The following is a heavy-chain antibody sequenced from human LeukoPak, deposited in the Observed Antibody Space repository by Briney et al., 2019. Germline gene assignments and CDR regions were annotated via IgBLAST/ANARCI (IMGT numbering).Heavy chain of an antibody. J-gene: IGHJ4*02. D-gene: IGHD1-1*01. CDR3: AREEAWKGFDY. Sequence: SETLSLTCTVSGGSISSGSYYWSWIRQPAGKGLEWIGRIYTSGSTNYNPSLKSRVTISVDTSKNQFSLKLSSVTAADTAVYYCAREEAWKGFDYWGQGTLVTVSS. CDR2: IYTSGST. CDR1: GGSISSGSYY. V-gene: IGHV4-61*02.